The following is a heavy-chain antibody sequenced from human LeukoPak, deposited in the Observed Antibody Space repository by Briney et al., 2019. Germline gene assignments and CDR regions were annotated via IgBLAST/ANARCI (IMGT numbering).Heavy chain of an antibody. CDR2: ISYDGSNK. V-gene: IGHV3-30-3*01. D-gene: IGHD3-22*01. J-gene: IGHJ4*02. CDR3: AREAPEYYDSSGYHDY. Sequence: GGSLGLSCAASGFTFSSYAMHWVRQAPGKGLEWVAVISYDGSNKYYADSVKGRFTISRDNSNNTLYLQMNSLRAEDTAVYYCAREAPEYYDSSGYHDYWGQGTLVTVSS. CDR1: GFTFSSYA.